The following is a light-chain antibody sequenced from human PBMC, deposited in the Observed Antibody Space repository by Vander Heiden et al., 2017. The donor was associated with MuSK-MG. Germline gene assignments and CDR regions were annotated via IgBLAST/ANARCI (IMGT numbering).Light chain of an antibody. V-gene: IGLV2-14*01. CDR2: DVS. CDR1: SSDVGGYNY. Sequence: SALTQPASVSGSPGQSITISCTGTSSDVGGYNYVSWYQQHPGKAPKLMIYDVSNRPSGVSNRFSGSKSGNTASLTISGLQAEDEADYYCSSYTSSSTSVVFGGGTKLTVL. CDR3: SSYTSSSTSVV. J-gene: IGLJ2*01.